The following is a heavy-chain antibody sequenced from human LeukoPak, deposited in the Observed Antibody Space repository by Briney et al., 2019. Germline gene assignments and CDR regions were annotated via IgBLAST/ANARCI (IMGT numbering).Heavy chain of an antibody. CDR1: GASVSSGDHH. Sequence: PSETLSLTCIVSGASVSSGDHHWSWIRQAPGKGLEWIGHNMNTYYNPSLKSRVTISIDTSTNQFSLTLSTVTAADTAIYYCATYYVNGAGRGHWGPGTLVTVSS. J-gene: IGHJ4*02. D-gene: IGHD2-8*01. V-gene: IGHV4-61*08. CDR3: ATYYVNGAGRGH. CDR2: NMNT.